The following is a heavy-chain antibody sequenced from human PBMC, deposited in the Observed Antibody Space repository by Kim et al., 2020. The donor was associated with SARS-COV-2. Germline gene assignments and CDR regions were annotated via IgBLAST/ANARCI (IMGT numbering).Heavy chain of an antibody. CDR2: IYNSGSA. CDR1: GGSISSGNYY. V-gene: IGHV4-31*03. CDR3: ARDWGGGSGSYYRALDI. D-gene: IGHD3-10*01. J-gene: IGHJ3*02. Sequence: SETLSLTCTVSGGSISSGNYYWSGIRQHPGKGLEWIGYIYNSGSAYYNPSLKSRVTISVDTSKNQFSLKLNSVTAADTAVYYCARDWGGGSGSYYRALDIWGQGTMVTVSS.